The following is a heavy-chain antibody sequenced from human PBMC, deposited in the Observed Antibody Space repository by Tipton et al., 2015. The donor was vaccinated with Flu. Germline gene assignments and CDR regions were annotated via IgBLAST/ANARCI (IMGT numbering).Heavy chain of an antibody. V-gene: IGHV4-31*03. CDR2: IYFSDT. CDR1: GESVSSGGYH. CDR3: ARDPGAYYDFMTGHRSGNIFDV. Sequence: TLSLTCTVSGESVSSGGYHWSWIRQFPGKGLEWIGSIYFSDTFYNPSLKSRGTIPVDTSKNQFSLMLTSVTAADAAVYYCARDPGAYYDFMTGHRSGNIFDVWGHGTVVTVSS. J-gene: IGHJ3*01. D-gene: IGHD3-9*01.